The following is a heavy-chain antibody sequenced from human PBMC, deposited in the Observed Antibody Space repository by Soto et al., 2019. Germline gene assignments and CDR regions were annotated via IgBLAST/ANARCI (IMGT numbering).Heavy chain of an antibody. V-gene: IGHV1-69*04. D-gene: IGHD5-12*01. CDR2: TIPILDVA. CDR1: GGTFSTST. CDR3: ARDSPIGSTYSGYDAIDS. J-gene: IGHJ4*02. Sequence: ASVKVSCKACGGTFSTSTFTWVRQAPGQGLEWMGRTIPILDVADYAQDFQGRVTITADKSTSTAYMELTSLTSKDTAVYYCARDSPIGSTYSGYDAIDSWGQGTLVTVSS.